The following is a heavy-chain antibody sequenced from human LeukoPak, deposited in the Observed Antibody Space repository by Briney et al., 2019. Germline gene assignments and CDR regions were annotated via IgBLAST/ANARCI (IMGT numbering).Heavy chain of an antibody. CDR3: ARAFIVVVTAPGYFDL. CDR1: RFTFSSYA. CDR2: ISSNGGST. Sequence: GGSLRLSCAASRFTFSSYAMHWVRQAPGKGLEYVSAISSNGGSTYYANSVKGRFTISRDNSKNTLYLQMGSLRAEDMAVYYCARAFIVVVTAPGYFDLWGRGTLVTVSS. D-gene: IGHD2-21*02. V-gene: IGHV3-64*01. J-gene: IGHJ2*01.